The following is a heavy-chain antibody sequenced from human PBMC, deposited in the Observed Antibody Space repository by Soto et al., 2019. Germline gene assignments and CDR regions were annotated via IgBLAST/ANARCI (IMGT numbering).Heavy chain of an antibody. J-gene: IGHJ4*02. D-gene: IGHD3-16*02. Sequence: QVQLVESGGGVVQPGRSLRLSCAASGFTFSSYAMHWVRQAPGKGLEWVAVISYDGSNKYYADSVKGRFTISRDNSKNTLYLQMNSLRAEDTAVYYCARDRLGELSLFDYWGQGTLVTVSS. V-gene: IGHV3-30-3*01. CDR3: ARDRLGELSLFDY. CDR1: GFTFSSYA. CDR2: ISYDGSNK.